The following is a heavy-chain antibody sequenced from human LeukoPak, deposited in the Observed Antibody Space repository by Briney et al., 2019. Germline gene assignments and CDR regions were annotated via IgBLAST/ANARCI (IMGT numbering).Heavy chain of an antibody. V-gene: IGHV3-33*06. J-gene: IGHJ6*02. Sequence: GRSLRLSCAASGFTFSSYGMHWVRQAPGKGLEWVAVIWYDGSNKYYADSVKGRFTISRDNSKNTLYLQMNSLRAEDTAVYYCAKDLRAAAGTVYYYYYYGMDVWGQGTTVTVSS. D-gene: IGHD6-13*01. CDR2: IWYDGSNK. CDR1: GFTFSSYG. CDR3: AKDLRAAAGTVYYYYYYGMDV.